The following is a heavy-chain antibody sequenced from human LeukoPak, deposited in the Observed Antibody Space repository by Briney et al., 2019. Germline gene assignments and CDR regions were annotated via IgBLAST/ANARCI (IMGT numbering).Heavy chain of an antibody. V-gene: IGHV3-7*01. J-gene: IGHJ6*03. CDR1: GFTFSSYW. Sequence: GGSLRLSCAASGFTFSSYWMSWVRQAPGKGLGWVANIKQDGSEKYYVDPVKGRFTISRDNAKNSLYLQMNSLRAEDTAVYYCARVSSSWSGGYYYYYMDVWGKGTTVTVSS. D-gene: IGHD6-13*01. CDR3: ARVSSSWSGGYYYYYMDV. CDR2: IKQDGSEK.